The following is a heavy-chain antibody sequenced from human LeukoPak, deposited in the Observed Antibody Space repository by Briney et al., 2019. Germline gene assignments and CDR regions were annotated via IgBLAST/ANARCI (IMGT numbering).Heavy chain of an antibody. CDR3: ARDGLIAVAGFDY. D-gene: IGHD6-19*01. CDR2: ISYDGSNK. J-gene: IGHJ4*02. CDR1: GFTFSSYA. V-gene: IGHV3-30-3*01. Sequence: PGGSLRLSCAASGFTFSSYAMHWVRQAPGKGLEWVAVISYDGSNKYYADSVKGRFTISRDNSKNTLYLQMNSLRAEDTAVYYCARDGLIAVAGFDYWGQGTLVTVSS.